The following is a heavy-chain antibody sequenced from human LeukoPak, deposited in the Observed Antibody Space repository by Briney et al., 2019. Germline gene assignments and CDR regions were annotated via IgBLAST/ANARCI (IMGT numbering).Heavy chain of an antibody. Sequence: SETLSLTCTVSGVSISSYYWSWIRQPPGEGLEWIGYIFYSGNTIYNPSLRSRVTISADTSKNHFSLRLRSVTAADTAVYYCARLAAISGSDYPDDWGQGTLVTVSS. CDR2: IFYSGNT. V-gene: IGHV4-59*08. CDR1: GVSISSYY. D-gene: IGHD1-26*01. J-gene: IGHJ4*02. CDR3: ARLAAISGSDYPDD.